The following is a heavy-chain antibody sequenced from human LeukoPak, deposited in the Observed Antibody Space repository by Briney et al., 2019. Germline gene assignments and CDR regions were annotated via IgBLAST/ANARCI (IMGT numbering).Heavy chain of an antibody. Sequence: SETLSLTCTVSGGSIRSYYWSWIRQPPGKGLEWIGYIFYSGSTNYNPSLKSRVTISVDTSKNQFSLNLSSVTAADTAVYYCARASVLLSADYWGQGTLVTVSS. V-gene: IGHV4-59*01. CDR2: IFYSGST. CDR1: GGSIRSYY. CDR3: ARASVLLSADY. D-gene: IGHD3-16*01. J-gene: IGHJ4*02.